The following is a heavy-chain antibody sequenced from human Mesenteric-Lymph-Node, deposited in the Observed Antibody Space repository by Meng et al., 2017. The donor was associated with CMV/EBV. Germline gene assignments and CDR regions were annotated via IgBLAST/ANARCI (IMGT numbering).Heavy chain of an antibody. Sequence: ASVKVSCKASGYTFTSYDINWVRQAAGQGLEWMGWMNPNSGNMGFAQKFQGRVTMTRNTSISTVYMELSSLRSEDTAVYYCARDAGTSCCGSMDVWGQGTTVTVSS. CDR2: MNPNSGNM. D-gene: IGHD2-2*01. J-gene: IGHJ6*02. CDR3: ARDAGTSCCGSMDV. CDR1: GYTFTSYD. V-gene: IGHV1-8*01.